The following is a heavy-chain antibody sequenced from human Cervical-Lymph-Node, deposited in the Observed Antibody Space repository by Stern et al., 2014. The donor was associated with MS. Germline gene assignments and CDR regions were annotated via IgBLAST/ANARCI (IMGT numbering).Heavy chain of an antibody. CDR1: GFTFSDYF. V-gene: IGHV3-11*01. J-gene: IGHJ4*02. D-gene: IGHD3-10*01. CDR3: VRGLGSYEDS. CDR2: ISSSGDTI. Sequence: VKLVESGGDLVKPGGSLRLSCAASGFTFSDYFMTWVRQAPGKGLEWLSYISSSGDTIHYADSVRGRFTISRDNAKNSLYLQMNSLRAEDTAVYYCVRGLGSYEDSWGQGTLVTVSS.